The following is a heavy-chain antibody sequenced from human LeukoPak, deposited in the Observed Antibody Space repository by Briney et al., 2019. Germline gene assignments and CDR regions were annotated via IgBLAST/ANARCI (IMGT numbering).Heavy chain of an antibody. CDR3: ARHGYCSSTSCYGGWFDP. J-gene: IGHJ5*02. CDR2: IYYSGST. CDR1: GGSISSSSYY. D-gene: IGHD2-2*03. Sequence: SETLSLTCTVSGGSISSSSYYWGWIRQTPGKGLEWIGSIYYSGSTYYNPSLKSRVTISVDTSKNQFSLKLSSVTAADTAVYYCARHGYCSSTSCYGGWFDPWGQGTLVTVSS. V-gene: IGHV4-39*01.